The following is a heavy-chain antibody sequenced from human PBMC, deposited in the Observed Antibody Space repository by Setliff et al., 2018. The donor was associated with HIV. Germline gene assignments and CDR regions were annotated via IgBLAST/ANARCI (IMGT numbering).Heavy chain of an antibody. CDR3: ASHFGYCSSTSCEGY. Sequence: GGSLRLSCAASGFTFGSYAMHWVRQAPGRGLEWVAAISYDGSEKYYVDSVKGRFTISRDNAKNSLYLQMNSLRAEDTAVYYCASHFGYCSSTSCEGYWGQGALVTVSS. D-gene: IGHD2-2*01. CDR2: ISYDGSEK. CDR1: GFTFGSYA. V-gene: IGHV3-30*04. J-gene: IGHJ4*02.